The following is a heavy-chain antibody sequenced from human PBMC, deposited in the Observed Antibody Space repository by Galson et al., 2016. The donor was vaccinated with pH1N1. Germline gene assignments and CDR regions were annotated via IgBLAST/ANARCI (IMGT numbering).Heavy chain of an antibody. CDR2: IIPLFGTA. Sequence: SVKVSCKASGGTFNNYAISWVRQAPGRGLEWMGRIIPLFGTANYAPKFQGRVTIIADKYTNTAYMELSSLRSDDTAVYYCARGEPYTSGLRVEDWGQGTLVTGSS. V-gene: IGHV1-69*06. J-gene: IGHJ4*02. CDR1: GGTFNNYA. CDR3: ARGEPYTSGLRVED. D-gene: IGHD5-18*01.